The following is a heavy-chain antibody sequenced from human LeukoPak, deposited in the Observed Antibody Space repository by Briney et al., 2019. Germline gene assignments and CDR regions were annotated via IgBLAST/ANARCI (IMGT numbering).Heavy chain of an antibody. CDR3: ARSDGYNFDY. CDR2: IYYSGST. Sequence: NTSETLSLTCTVSGGSFSSGGYYWSWIRQHPGKGLEWIGYIYYSGSTYCNPSLRSRVAISVDTSKNQFSLKLSSVTAADTAVYYCARSDGYNFDYWGQGTLVTVSS. D-gene: IGHD5-24*01. J-gene: IGHJ4*02. CDR1: GGSFSSGGYY. V-gene: IGHV4-31*03.